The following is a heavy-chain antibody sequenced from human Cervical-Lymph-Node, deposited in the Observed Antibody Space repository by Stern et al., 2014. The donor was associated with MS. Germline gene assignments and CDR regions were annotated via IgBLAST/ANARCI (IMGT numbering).Heavy chain of an antibody. V-gene: IGHV1-69*12. D-gene: IGHD4-17*01. CDR2: ILPIFGKA. CDR3: ASPVTMTVGAMDV. Sequence: QDQLVQSGAEVKKPGSSVKVSCKASGGTFSSYPINWVRQAPGQGLEWMGGILPIFGKANYAQRFQGRVTITADESTSTAYMELSSLRSEDTAVYYCASPVTMTVGAMDVWGQGTTVTVSS. CDR1: GGTFSSYP. J-gene: IGHJ6*02.